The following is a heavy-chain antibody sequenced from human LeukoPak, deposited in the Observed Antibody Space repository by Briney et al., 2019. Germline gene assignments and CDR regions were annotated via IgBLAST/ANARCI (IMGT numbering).Heavy chain of an antibody. Sequence: SETLSLTCTVSGGSISSYYWSWIRQPAGKGLEWIGRIYTSGSTNYNPSLKSRVTMSVDTSKNQFSLKLSSVTAADTAVYYCARVRGDSSSYYYGITIFDYWGQGTLVTVSS. J-gene: IGHJ4*02. V-gene: IGHV4-4*07. CDR3: ARVRGDSSSYYYGITIFDY. CDR1: GGSISSYY. CDR2: IYTSGST. D-gene: IGHD3-22*01.